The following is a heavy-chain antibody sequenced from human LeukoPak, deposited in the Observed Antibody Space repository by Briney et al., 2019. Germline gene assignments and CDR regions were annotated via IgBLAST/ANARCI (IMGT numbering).Heavy chain of an antibody. D-gene: IGHD5-12*01. CDR2: ISWSSGNI. CDR1: GFTFDDYA. CDR3: ARDAWRRAFNYGMGV. V-gene: IGHV3-9*01. Sequence: GRSLRLSCAASGFTFDDYAMHWVRQAPGKGLEWVAGISWSSGNIGYADSVKGRFTISRDNAENSLHLQMNSLRTEDTALYFCARDAWRRAFNYGMGVWGQGTTVAVSS. J-gene: IGHJ6*02.